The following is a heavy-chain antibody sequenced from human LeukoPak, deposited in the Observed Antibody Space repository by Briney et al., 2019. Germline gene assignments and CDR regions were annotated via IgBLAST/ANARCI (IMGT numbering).Heavy chain of an antibody. CDR2: ISTSSIYI. CDR1: GFTFSSYS. CDR3: ARGHGVVAASDDAFDI. D-gene: IGHD2-2*01. V-gene: IGHV3-21*01. Sequence: GGSLRLSCAASGFTFSSYSMNWVRQAPGKGLEWVSSISTSSIYICYADSMKGRFTISRDNAKKSLYLQMNSLRAEDTAVYYCARGHGVVAASDDAFDIWGQGTMVTVSS. J-gene: IGHJ3*02.